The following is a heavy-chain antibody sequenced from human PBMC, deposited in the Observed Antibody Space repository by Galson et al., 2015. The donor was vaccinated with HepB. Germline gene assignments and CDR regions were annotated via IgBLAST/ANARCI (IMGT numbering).Heavy chain of an antibody. CDR2: IYPGDSDT. CDR3: ARSPLWFGGLIYWYFDL. V-gene: IGHV5-51*01. D-gene: IGHD3-10*01. CDR1: GYSFTSYW. Sequence: QSGAEVKKPGESLKISCKGSGYSFTSYWIGWVRQMPGKGLEWMGIIYPGDSDTRYSPSFQGQVTISADKSISTAYLQWSSLKASDTAMYYCARSPLWFGGLIYWYFDLWGRGTLVTVSS. J-gene: IGHJ2*01.